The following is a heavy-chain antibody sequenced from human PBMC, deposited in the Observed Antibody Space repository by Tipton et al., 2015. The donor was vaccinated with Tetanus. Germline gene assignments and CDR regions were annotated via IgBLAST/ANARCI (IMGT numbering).Heavy chain of an antibody. CDR3: ARAGGGGRRINGPAGIDY. CDR1: GYTLTSYH. CDR2: INPIGGST. D-gene: IGHD1-20*01. Sequence: QSGPEVKKPGASVKVSCKASGYTLTSYHMHWVRQAPGQGLEWMGIINPIGGSTSYAQKSQGRITMTGDTSPSTIYMDLNSLRSGGTAWYCCARAGGGGRRINGPAGIDYWGQGTLVTVSS. V-gene: IGHV1-46*01. J-gene: IGHJ4*02.